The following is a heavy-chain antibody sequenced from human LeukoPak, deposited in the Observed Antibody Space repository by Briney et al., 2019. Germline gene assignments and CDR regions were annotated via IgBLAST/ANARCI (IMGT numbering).Heavy chain of an antibody. CDR3: ARSTGEFWSGYLMMY. J-gene: IGHJ4*02. CDR2: INPNSGGT. D-gene: IGHD3-3*01. V-gene: IGHV1-2*02. Sequence: ASVKVSCKASGYTFTGYYMHWVRQAPGQGLEWMGWINPNSGGTNYAQKFQGRVTMTRDTSISTAYMELSRLRSDDTAVYYCARSTGEFWSGYLMMYWGQGTLVTVSS. CDR1: GYTFTGYY.